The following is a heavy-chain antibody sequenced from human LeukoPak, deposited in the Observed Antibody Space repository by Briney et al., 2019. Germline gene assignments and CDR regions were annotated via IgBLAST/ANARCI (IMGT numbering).Heavy chain of an antibody. CDR2: ISAYNGNT. Sequence: ASVKVSCKASGYTFTSYGISWVRQAPGQGLEWMGWISAYNGNTNYAQKLQGRVTMTTDTSTSTAYMELKSLRSDDTAVYYCARDVSSYYDFWSGYKGAFDIWGQGTMVTASS. CDR1: GYTFTSYG. J-gene: IGHJ3*02. D-gene: IGHD3-3*01. CDR3: ARDVSSYYDFWSGYKGAFDI. V-gene: IGHV1-18*01.